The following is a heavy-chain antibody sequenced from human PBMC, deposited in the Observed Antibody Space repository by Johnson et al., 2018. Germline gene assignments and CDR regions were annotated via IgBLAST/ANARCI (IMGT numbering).Heavy chain of an antibody. CDR3: ARGCSSTSCPKHYYYGMDV. J-gene: IGHJ6*02. CDR2: IIPIFGTA. D-gene: IGHD2-2*01. V-gene: IGHV1-69*12. Sequence: QVQLVQSGAEVKKPGSSVKVSCKASGGTFSSYAISWVRQAPGQGLEWMGGIIPIFGTANYAQKFQGRVTITADESTSTAYMELSSLRSEDTAVYYCARGCSSTSCPKHYYYGMDVWGQGTTVTVSS. CDR1: GGTFSSYA.